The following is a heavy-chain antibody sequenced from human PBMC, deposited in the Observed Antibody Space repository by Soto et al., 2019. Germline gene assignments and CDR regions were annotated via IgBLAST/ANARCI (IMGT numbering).Heavy chain of an antibody. J-gene: IGHJ4*02. D-gene: IGHD3-10*01. CDR2: ISYDGSNK. CDR1: GFTFSSYA. V-gene: IGHV3-30-3*01. CDR3: ARDTEALVTMVRGAIDY. Sequence: QVQLVESGGGVVQPGRSLRLSCAASGFTFSSYAMHWVRQAPGKGLEWVAVISYDGSNKYYADSVKGRFTISRDNSKNTPYLQMNSLRAEDTAVYYCARDTEALVTMVRGAIDYWGQGTLVTVSS.